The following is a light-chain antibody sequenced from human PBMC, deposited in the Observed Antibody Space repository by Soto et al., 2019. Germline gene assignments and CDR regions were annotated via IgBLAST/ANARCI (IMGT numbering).Light chain of an antibody. CDR2: DAS. J-gene: IGKJ1*01. Sequence: EVVLTQSPATLSLSPGGRATLSCMASQSVGLSLAWYQQKPGQAPRLLIYDASERASGIPARFSGSGSGTDFTLTISSLEPEDFAVYYCQHYVTSLTTFGQGTKVDIK. CDR3: QHYVTSLTT. V-gene: IGKV3-11*01. CDR1: QSVGLS.